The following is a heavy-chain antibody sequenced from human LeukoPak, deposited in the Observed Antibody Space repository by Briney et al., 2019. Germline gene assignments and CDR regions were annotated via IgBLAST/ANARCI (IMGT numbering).Heavy chain of an antibody. Sequence: AASVKVSCKASGYTFTSYYMHWVRQAPGQGLEWMGIINPSGGSTSYAQKFQGRVTMTRDMSTSIDYMELSSLRSEDTAVYYCARDNSVGDTAWWFDPWGQGTLVTVSS. CDR3: ARDNSVGDTAWWFDP. V-gene: IGHV1-46*01. D-gene: IGHD1-26*01. J-gene: IGHJ5*02. CDR1: GYTFTSYY. CDR2: INPSGGST.